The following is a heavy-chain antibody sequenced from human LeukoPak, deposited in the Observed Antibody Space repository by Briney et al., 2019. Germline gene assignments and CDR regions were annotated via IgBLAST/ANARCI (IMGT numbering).Heavy chain of an antibody. Sequence: SETLSLTCTVAGGSISSYYSGWIRQPAGKGLEWIGRIYTSGSTNYNPSLKSRVTMSVDTSKNQFSLKLSSVTAADTAVYYCARSIAVAGTRSWFDPWGQGTLVTVSS. CDR3: ARSIAVAGTRSWFDP. CDR1: GGSISSYY. D-gene: IGHD6-19*01. CDR2: IYTSGST. J-gene: IGHJ5*02. V-gene: IGHV4-4*07.